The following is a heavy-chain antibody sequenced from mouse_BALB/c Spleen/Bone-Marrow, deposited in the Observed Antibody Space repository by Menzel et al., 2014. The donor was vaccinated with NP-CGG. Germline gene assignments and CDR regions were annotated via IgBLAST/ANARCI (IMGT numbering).Heavy chain of an antibody. CDR3: ARPYGRGAMDY. J-gene: IGHJ4*01. V-gene: IGHV1S135*01. D-gene: IGHD1-1*01. CDR2: IDPYNGGT. CDR1: GYAFTSYN. Sequence: EVKLVESGPELVKPGASVKVSCKASGYAFTSYNMHWVKQSHGKSLEWIGYIDPYNGGTSYNQKFKGKATLTVDKSSSTAYMHLNSLTSEDSAVYYCARPYGRGAMDYWGQGTSVTVSS.